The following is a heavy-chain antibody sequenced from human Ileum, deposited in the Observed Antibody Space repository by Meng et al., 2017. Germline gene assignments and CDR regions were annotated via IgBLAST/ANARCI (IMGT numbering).Heavy chain of an antibody. D-gene: IGHD2-15*01. CDR2: IYLAGSP. V-gene: IGHV4-4*02. CDR1: GGSISSSFY. Sequence: QEQLQESGPGLVEPSGTLSLTCTVSGGSISSSFYWSWVRQSPGKGLEWIGQIYLAGSPNYNPSLESRVTISVDKSKNQFSLRLTSVTAADTAIFYCVRHGGKYFDSWGQGTLVTVSS. CDR3: VRHGGKYFDS. J-gene: IGHJ4*02.